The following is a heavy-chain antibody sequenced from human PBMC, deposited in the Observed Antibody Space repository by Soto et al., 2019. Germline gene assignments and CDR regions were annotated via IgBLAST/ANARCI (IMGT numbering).Heavy chain of an antibody. J-gene: IGHJ4*02. CDR1: GGSISSYY. CDR3: AGIRTIFGVVIHYSFDY. D-gene: IGHD3-3*01. V-gene: IGHV4-59*08. Sequence: PSETLSLTCTVSGGSISSYYWSWIRQPPGKGLEWIGYIYYSGSTNYNPSLKSRVTISVDTSKNQFSLKLSSVTAADTAVYYCAGIRTIFGVVIHYSFDYWGQGTLVTVSS. CDR2: IYYSGST.